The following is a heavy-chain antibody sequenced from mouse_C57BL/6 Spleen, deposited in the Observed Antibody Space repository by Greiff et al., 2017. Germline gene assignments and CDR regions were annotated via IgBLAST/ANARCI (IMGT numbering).Heavy chain of an antibody. Sequence: EVKLVESGGGLVQPKGSLKLSCAASGFSFNTYAMNWVRQAPGKGLEWVARIRSKSNNYATYYADSVKDRFTISRDDSESMRYLQMNNLKTEDTAMYYCVRHGDYDDFDYAMDYWGQGTSVTVSS. CDR2: IRSKSNNYAT. CDR1: GFSFNTYA. CDR3: VRHGDYDDFDYAMDY. J-gene: IGHJ4*01. V-gene: IGHV10-1*01. D-gene: IGHD2-4*01.